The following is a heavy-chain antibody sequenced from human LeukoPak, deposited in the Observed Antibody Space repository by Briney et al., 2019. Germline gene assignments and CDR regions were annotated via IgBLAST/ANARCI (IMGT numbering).Heavy chain of an antibody. Sequence: PGGSLRLSCAASGFSFSTYWMSWVRQAPGKGLEWVANIKQDGSVKYYVDSVKGRFAISRDNAKNSLHLQMNSLRAEDTAVYYCAREDAYNADFDFWGQGTLVTVSS. J-gene: IGHJ4*02. CDR3: AREDAYNADFDF. CDR2: IKQDGSVK. D-gene: IGHD5-24*01. CDR1: GFSFSTYW. V-gene: IGHV3-7*01.